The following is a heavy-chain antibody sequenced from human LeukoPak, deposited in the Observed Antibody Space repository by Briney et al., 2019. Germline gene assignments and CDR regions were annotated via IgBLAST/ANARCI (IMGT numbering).Heavy chain of an antibody. CDR2: ISWNSGSI. V-gene: IGHV3-9*01. Sequence: GGSLRLSCAASGFTFDDYAMHWVRQAPGKGLEWASGISWNSGSIGYADSVKGRFTISRDNAKNSLYLQMNSLRAEDTAVYYCARDLFWYSSSWAFDYWGQGTLVTVSS. D-gene: IGHD6-13*01. J-gene: IGHJ4*02. CDR1: GFTFDDYA. CDR3: ARDLFWYSSSWAFDY.